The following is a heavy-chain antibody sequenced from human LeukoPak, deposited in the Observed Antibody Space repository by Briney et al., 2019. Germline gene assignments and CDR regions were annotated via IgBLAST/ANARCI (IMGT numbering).Heavy chain of an antibody. CDR1: DFTFSSYG. J-gene: IGHJ4*02. D-gene: IGHD3-22*01. CDR3: AKVSGDSSGYYYFDY. V-gene: IGHV3-30*18. CDR2: ISYDGSNK. Sequence: GRSLRLSCASSDFTFSSYGMHWVRQAPGKGLEWVAVISYDGSNKYYADSVKGRFTISKDNSKNTLYLQMNSLRAEDTAVYYCAKVSGDSSGYYYFDYWGQGTLITVSS.